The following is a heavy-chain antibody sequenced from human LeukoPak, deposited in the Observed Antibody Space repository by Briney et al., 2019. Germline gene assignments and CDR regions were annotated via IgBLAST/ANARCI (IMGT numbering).Heavy chain of an antibody. CDR2: IYPGDSDT. V-gene: IGHV5-51*01. CDR1: GYSFTSYW. J-gene: IGHJ4*02. D-gene: IGHD3-10*01. CDR3: ARTPTHYGSGSYYIFPPDY. Sequence: ESLKISCKGSGYSFTSYWIGWVRQMPGKGLEWMGIIYPGDSDTRYSPSFQGQVTISADKSISTAYLQWSSLKASDTAMYYCARTPTHYGSGSYYIFPPDYWGQGTLVTVSS.